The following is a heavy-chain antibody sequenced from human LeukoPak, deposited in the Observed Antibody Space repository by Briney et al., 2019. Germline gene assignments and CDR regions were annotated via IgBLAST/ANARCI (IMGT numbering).Heavy chain of an antibody. J-gene: IGHJ4*02. V-gene: IGHV3-30*18. Sequence: PGGSVRLSCVASGFIFNYYGMYWVRQAPGKGLEWVAVISYGGSNKYYADSVKGRFTISRDNSKDTLYLQMNSLRSEDTAVYYCAKVEPGYSSGSIDYWGQGTLVTVSS. CDR2: ISYGGSNK. CDR3: AKVEPGYSSGSIDY. CDR1: GFIFNYYG. D-gene: IGHD6-19*01.